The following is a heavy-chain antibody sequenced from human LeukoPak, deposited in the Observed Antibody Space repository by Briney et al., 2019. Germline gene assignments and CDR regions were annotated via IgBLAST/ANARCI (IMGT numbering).Heavy chain of an antibody. Sequence: GGSLRLSCAASKFTVSSKYMSWVRQAPGKGLEWVSVIYSGGSTHYADSVKGRFTISRDNSKNTLYLQMNSLRAEDTAVYYCAREVQQSHAFDIWGQGTMVTVSS. CDR2: IYSGGST. V-gene: IGHV3-66*01. CDR1: KFTVSSKY. J-gene: IGHJ3*02. CDR3: AREVQQSHAFDI. D-gene: IGHD6-13*01.